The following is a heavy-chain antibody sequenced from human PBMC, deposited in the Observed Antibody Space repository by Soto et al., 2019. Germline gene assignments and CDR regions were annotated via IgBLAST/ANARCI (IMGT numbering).Heavy chain of an antibody. D-gene: IGHD3-3*01. CDR1: GISISSIDYY. CDR3: ASFGVASMNWFDP. V-gene: IGHV4-30-4*01. CDR2: IDYSGTT. J-gene: IGHJ5*02. Sequence: QLQLQESGPGLVKPSQTLSLTCTVSGISISSIDYYWTWIRQSPGKGLEWIGCIDYSGTTYYNPSLKSQVSISEDTSKNQFSLKLTSVAAADTAMYYCASFGVASMNWFDPWGQGTLVTVSS.